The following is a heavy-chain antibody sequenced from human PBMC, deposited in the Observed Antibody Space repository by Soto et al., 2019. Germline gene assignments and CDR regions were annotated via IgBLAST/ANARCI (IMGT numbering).Heavy chain of an antibody. CDR3: ASTPFRAIFVGMDV. CDR2: IYYSGST. D-gene: IGHD3-3*01. Sequence: QLQLQESGPGLVKPSETLSLTCTVSGGSISSSTYYWGWIRQPPGKGLEWIGNIYYSGSTYYNPSLKSRVTISVDTSKNQFSLKLSSVTAADTAVYYCASTPFRAIFVGMDVWGKGTTVTVSS. CDR1: GGSISSSTYY. J-gene: IGHJ6*03. V-gene: IGHV4-39*01.